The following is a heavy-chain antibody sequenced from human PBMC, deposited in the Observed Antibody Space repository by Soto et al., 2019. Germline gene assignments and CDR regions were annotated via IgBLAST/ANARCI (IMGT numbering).Heavy chain of an antibody. CDR2: ISGSGDNT. CDR3: AKGRAITVYGVDILFDY. CDR1: GFSFSYYA. V-gene: IGHV3-23*01. Sequence: GGSRRRSCKASGFSFSYYAMTGVRPAPGKGLEWVSVISGSGDNTFYAASVKGRFAISRDNSKNVLYLQMNSLSADDAAVYFCAKGRAITVYGVDILFDYWGLGTLVTVSS. J-gene: IGHJ4*01. D-gene: IGHD3-3*01.